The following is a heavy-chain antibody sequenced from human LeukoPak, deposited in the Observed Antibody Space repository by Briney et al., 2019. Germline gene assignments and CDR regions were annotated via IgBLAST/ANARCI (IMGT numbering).Heavy chain of an antibody. D-gene: IGHD5-18*01. Sequence: GGSLRLSCAASGFAFSSYAMTWVRQAPGKGLEWVSAISGSGGSTYYADSVKGRFTISRDNSKNTLYLQMNSLRAEDTAVYYCASHVDTAPDPFDYWGQGTLVTVSS. CDR1: GFAFSSYA. CDR3: ASHVDTAPDPFDY. J-gene: IGHJ4*02. CDR2: ISGSGGST. V-gene: IGHV3-23*01.